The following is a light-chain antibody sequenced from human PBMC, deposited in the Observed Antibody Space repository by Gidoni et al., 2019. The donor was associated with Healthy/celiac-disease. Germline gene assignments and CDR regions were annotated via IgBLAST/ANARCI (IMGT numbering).Light chain of an antibody. Sequence: EMVLKQSPGTLSLSPGERATLSCRDSQSVSSSYLAWYQQKPGQAPRLLIYGASSRATGIPDRFSGSGSGTAFTLTISRLEPADFSVYYCQQYGSSPWTFGQGTKVEIK. CDR3: QQYGSSPWT. J-gene: IGKJ1*01. V-gene: IGKV3-20*01. CDR2: GAS. CDR1: QSVSSSY.